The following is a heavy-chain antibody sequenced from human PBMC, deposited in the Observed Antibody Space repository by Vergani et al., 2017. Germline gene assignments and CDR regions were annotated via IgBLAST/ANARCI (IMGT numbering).Heavy chain of an antibody. V-gene: IGHV4-61*01. Sequence: QVKLQESGPGLLKPSQTLSLTCTVSGESIRSGSHYWSWIRQPPGKGLEWIGYMYYSGSTNYNPSLKSRVTISVDTSKNQFSLKLSSVTAADTAVYYCARGPDLDYWGQGTLVTVSS. CDR3: ARGPDLDY. J-gene: IGHJ4*02. CDR1: GESIRSGSHY. CDR2: MYYSGST.